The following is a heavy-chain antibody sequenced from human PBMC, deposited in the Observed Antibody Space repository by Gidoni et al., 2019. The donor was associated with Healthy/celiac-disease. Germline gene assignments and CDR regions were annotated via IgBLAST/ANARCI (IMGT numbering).Heavy chain of an antibody. CDR2: ISWDGGST. V-gene: IGHV3-43*01. CDR1: GFTFDDYT. D-gene: IGHD2-21*02. CDR3: VKGEAYCGGDCGTPFDY. J-gene: IGHJ4*02. Sequence: EVQLVESGGVVVQPGGSLRLSCSASGFTFDDYTMHWVRQAPGTGLEWVSLISWDGGSTFYADSVKGRFTISRDNNKDSLYLQMNSLRSEDTALYYCVKGEAYCGGDCGTPFDYWGQGTLLTVSS.